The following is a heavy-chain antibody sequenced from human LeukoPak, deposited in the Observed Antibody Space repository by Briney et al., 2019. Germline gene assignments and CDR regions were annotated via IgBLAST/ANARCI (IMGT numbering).Heavy chain of an antibody. V-gene: IGHV3-53*01. J-gene: IGHJ3*02. D-gene: IGHD1-1*01. Sequence: GGSLRLSCAASGFTVSSNYMSWVRQAPGKGLEWVSIIYSGGSTFYADSMKGRFTISRDNAKNSLYLQMNSLRAEDTAVYYCARARTTGTWGDAFDIWGQGTMVTVSS. CDR3: ARARTTGTWGDAFDI. CDR1: GFTVSSNY. CDR2: IYSGGST.